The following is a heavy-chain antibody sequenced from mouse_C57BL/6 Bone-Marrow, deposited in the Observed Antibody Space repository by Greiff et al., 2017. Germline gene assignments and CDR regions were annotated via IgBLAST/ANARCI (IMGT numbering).Heavy chain of an antibody. CDR2: INPSTGGT. J-gene: IGHJ3*01. Sequence: EVKLMESGPELVKPGASVKISCKASGYSFTGYYMNWVKQSPEKSLEWIGEINPSTGGTTYNQKFKAKATLTVDKSSSTAYMQLKSLTSEDSAVYYCARCNYSRAWFAYWGQGTLVTVSA. D-gene: IGHD2-5*01. CDR1: GYSFTGYY. CDR3: ARCNYSRAWFAY. V-gene: IGHV1-42*01.